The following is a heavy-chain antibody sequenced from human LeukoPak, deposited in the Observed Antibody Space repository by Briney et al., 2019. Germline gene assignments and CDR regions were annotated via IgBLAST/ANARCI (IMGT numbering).Heavy chain of an antibody. CDR3: AKAVGWFGELWDY. CDR1: GFTFSSYA. Sequence: SGGSLRLSRAASGFTFSSYAMSWVRQAPGKGLEWVSAISGSGGSTYYADSVKGRFTISRDNSKNTLYLQMNSLRAEDTAVYYCAKAVGWFGELWDYWGQGTLVTVSS. CDR2: ISGSGGST. D-gene: IGHD3-10*01. J-gene: IGHJ4*02. V-gene: IGHV3-23*01.